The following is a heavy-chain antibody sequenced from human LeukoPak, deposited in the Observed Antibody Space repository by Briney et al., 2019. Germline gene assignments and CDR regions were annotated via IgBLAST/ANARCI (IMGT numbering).Heavy chain of an antibody. CDR3: ARDAYGDAFDI. CDR1: GGSISRYY. J-gene: IGHJ3*02. V-gene: IGHV4-59*01. D-gene: IGHD3-10*01. CDR2: IYYSGST. Sequence: PSETLSLTCTVSGGSISRYYWSWIRQPPGKGLKWIGYIYYSGSTNYHPSLKSRVTISVDTSKNQFSLKLSSVTAADTAVYYCARDAYGDAFDIWGQGTMVTVSS.